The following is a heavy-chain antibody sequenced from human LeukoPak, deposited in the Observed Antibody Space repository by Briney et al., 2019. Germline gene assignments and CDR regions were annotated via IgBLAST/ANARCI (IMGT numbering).Heavy chain of an antibody. J-gene: IGHJ5*02. V-gene: IGHV3-48*01. CDR3: ARVDVVGVYFSS. Sequence: GGSLRLSCAASGFTFSSYSMNWVRQAPGKGLEWVSYISSSSSTIYYADSVKGRFTISREIYKNTLYLQMNSLRAEDTAVYYCARVDVVGVYFSSWGQGTLVTVSS. D-gene: IGHD5-12*01. CDR1: GFTFSSYS. CDR2: ISSSSSTI.